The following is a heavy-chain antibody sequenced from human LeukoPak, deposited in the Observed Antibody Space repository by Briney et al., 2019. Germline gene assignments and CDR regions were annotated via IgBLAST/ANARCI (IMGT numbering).Heavy chain of an antibody. Sequence: SETLSLXCTVSGGSISSSSYHWGWIRQPPEKGPEWIGSIYYSGNTYYNPSLKSRVTISVDTSKNQFSLKLSSVTAADTAVYYCARRPYYYDSSGYLYYFDYWGQGTLVTVSS. CDR3: ARRPYYYDSSGYLYYFDY. CDR2: IYYSGNT. CDR1: GGSISSSSYH. J-gene: IGHJ4*02. D-gene: IGHD3-22*01. V-gene: IGHV4-39*01.